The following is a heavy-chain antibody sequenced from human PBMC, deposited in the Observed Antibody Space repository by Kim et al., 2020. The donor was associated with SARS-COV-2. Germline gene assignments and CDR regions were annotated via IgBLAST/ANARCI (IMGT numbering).Heavy chain of an antibody. V-gene: IGHV1-24*01. D-gene: IGHD3-10*01. Sequence: QKFQGRVTMTEDTSTDTAYMELSSLRSEDTAVYYCATIPPDMVRGVGTDYWGQGTLVTVSS. CDR3: ATIPPDMVRGVGTDY. J-gene: IGHJ4*02.